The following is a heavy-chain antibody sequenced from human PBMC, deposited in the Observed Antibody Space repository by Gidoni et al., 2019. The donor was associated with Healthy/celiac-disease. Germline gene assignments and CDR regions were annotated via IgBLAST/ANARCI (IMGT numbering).Heavy chain of an antibody. CDR2: IKSKTDGGTT. J-gene: IGHJ3*02. CDR3: TTSPTHSITGTIWSVGAFDI. V-gene: IGHV3-15*01. Sequence: EVQLVESGGGLVKPGGSLRLSCAASGFTVSNAWMSWVRQAPGKVLELVGRIKSKTDGGTTDDAAPVKGRFTISRDYSKNTLYLQMNSLKTEDTAVYYCTTSPTHSITGTIWSVGAFDIWGQGTMVTVSS. D-gene: IGHD1-7*01. CDR1: GFTVSNAW.